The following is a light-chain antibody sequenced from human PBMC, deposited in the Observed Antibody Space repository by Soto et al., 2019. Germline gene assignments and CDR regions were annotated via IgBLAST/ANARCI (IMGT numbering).Light chain of an antibody. J-gene: IGKJ3*01. CDR2: GAS. Sequence: EIVLTQSPGTLSLSPGEGATLSCRASQSVSSSNLAWYQQKPGQAPRLLIYGASSRATGIPDRFSGSGSGTDFTLTISRVEPEDFAVYFCQHYGSSQFTFGPGTKVDIK. CDR1: QSVSSSN. CDR3: QHYGSSQFT. V-gene: IGKV3-20*01.